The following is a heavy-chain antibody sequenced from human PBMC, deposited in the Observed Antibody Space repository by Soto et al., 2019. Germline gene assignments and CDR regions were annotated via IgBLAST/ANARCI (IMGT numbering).Heavy chain of an antibody. Sequence: GASVKASCKASGYTFTSYDINWVRQATGQGLEWMGWMNPNSGNTGYAQKFQGRVTMTRNTSISTAYMELSSLRSEDTAVYYCARAPLLPPPTRKHWFDPWGQGSLVTVSS. D-gene: IGHD2-21*01. J-gene: IGHJ5*02. CDR1: GYTFTSYD. CDR2: MNPNSGNT. V-gene: IGHV1-8*01. CDR3: ARAPLLPPPTRKHWFDP.